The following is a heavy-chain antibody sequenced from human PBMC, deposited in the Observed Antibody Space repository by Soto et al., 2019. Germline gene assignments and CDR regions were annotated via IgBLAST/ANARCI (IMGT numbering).Heavy chain of an antibody. Sequence: GESLKISCAASGFTFSSYAMSWVRQAPGKGLEWVSAISGSGGSTYYADSVKGRFTISRDNSKNTLYLQMNSLRAEDTAVYYCAKDHPVLEFEYIDYWGQGTLVTVSS. CDR1: GFTFSSYA. D-gene: IGHD3-3*01. V-gene: IGHV3-23*01. CDR3: AKDHPVLEFEYIDY. CDR2: ISGSGGST. J-gene: IGHJ4*02.